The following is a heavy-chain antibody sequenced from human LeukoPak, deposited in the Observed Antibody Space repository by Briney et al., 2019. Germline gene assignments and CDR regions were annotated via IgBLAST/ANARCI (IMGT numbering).Heavy chain of an antibody. CDR1: GGSISSYY. Sequence: SATLSLTCTVSGGSISSYYWSWIRQPAGKGLEWIGLIYTSGSTNYKPSLKSRVTMSADTSKNQFSLKLSSVTAADTAVYYCARGRTGGAFDIWGQGTVVSVSS. J-gene: IGHJ3*02. V-gene: IGHV4-4*07. D-gene: IGHD1-14*01. CDR2: IYTSGST. CDR3: ARGRTGGAFDI.